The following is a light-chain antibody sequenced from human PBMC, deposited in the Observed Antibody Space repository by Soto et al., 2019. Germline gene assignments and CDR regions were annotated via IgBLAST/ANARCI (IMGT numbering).Light chain of an antibody. Sequence: QSALTQPASVSGSPGQSITISCTGTSSDVGSYNLVSWYQHHPGKAPKLMIYEVSNRPSGVANRFSGSRSGNTASLTISGLRAEDEADYYCYAYAGSSTFVVFGGGTKVTVL. J-gene: IGLJ2*01. CDR2: EVS. CDR1: SSDVGSYNL. V-gene: IGLV2-23*02. CDR3: YAYAGSSTFVV.